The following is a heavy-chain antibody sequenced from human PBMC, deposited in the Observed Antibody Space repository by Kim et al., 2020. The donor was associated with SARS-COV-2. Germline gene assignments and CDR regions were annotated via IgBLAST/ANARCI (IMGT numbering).Heavy chain of an antibody. CDR1: GFTFSSYS. J-gene: IGHJ6*02. Sequence: GGSLRLSCAASGFTFSSYSMNWVRQAPGKGLEWVSYISSSSSTIYYADSVKGRFTISRDNAKNSLYLQMNSLRDEDTAVYYCARDQYCSSTSCYLEGYYYYGMDVWGQGTTVTVSS. V-gene: IGHV3-48*02. CDR2: ISSSSSTI. D-gene: IGHD2-2*01. CDR3: ARDQYCSSTSCYLEGYYYYGMDV.